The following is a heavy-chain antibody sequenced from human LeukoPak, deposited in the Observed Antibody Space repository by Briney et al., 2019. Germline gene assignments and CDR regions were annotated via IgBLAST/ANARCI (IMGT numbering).Heavy chain of an antibody. CDR3: ARVRYSYGYRYFDY. CDR1: GFTFSSYS. J-gene: IGHJ4*02. CDR2: IKQDGSEK. D-gene: IGHD5-18*01. V-gene: IGHV3-7*01. Sequence: GGSLRLSCAASGFTFSSYSMNWVRQAPGKGLEWVANIKQDGSEKYYVDSVKGRFTISRANAKNSLYLQMNSLRAEDTAVYYCARVRYSYGYRYFDYWGQGTLVTVSS.